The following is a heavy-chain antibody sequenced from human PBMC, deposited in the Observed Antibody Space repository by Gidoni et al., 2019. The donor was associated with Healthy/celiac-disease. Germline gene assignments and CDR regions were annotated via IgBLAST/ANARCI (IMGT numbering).Heavy chain of an antibody. CDR3: ARLWWELVFDY. V-gene: IGHV3-30-3*01. D-gene: IGHD1-26*01. Sequence: QVQLVESGGGVVQPGRSLRLSCAASGFTFSSYAMHWVRQAPVKGLAWVEVISYDGSNKYYADSVKGRFTISRDNSKNTLYLQMNSLRAEDTAVYYCARLWWELVFDYWGQGTLVTVSS. J-gene: IGHJ4*02. CDR2: ISYDGSNK. CDR1: GFTFSSYA.